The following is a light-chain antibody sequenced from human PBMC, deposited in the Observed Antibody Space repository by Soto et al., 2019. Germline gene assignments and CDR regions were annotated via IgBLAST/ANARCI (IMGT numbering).Light chain of an antibody. CDR1: QTISCW. J-gene: IGKJ1*01. V-gene: IGKV1-5*03. Sequence: DIQMTQSPSTLSVSVGDRVTITCRASQTISCWLAWYQQKPGKAPKLLIYKASTLKSRVPSRFIRSGSGTEFTLTISSLQPDDFATYYCQHYNSYSEAFGQGTKVELK. CDR2: KAS. CDR3: QHYNSYSEA.